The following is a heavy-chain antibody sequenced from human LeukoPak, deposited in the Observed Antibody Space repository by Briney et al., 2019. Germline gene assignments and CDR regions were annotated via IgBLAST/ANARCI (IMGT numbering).Heavy chain of an antibody. V-gene: IGHV3-23*01. D-gene: IGHD1-1*01. J-gene: IGHJ6*02. CDR3: AKNEEGYYYYGVDV. CDR2: ISRSGVST. Sequence: GGSLRLSCAASGFTFSNYAMSWVRQAPGKGLEWVSGISRSGVSTYYADSVKGRFTISRDNSKNTLYLQMNSLRAEDTAVYYCAKNEEGYYYYGVDVWGQGTTVTVSS. CDR1: GFTFSNYA.